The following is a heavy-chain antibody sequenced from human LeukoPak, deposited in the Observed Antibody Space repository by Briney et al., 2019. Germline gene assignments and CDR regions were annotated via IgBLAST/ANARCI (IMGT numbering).Heavy chain of an antibody. CDR3: ARRAGAYSHPYDY. CDR1: GFTVSSNS. J-gene: IGHJ4*02. D-gene: IGHD4/OR15-4a*01. V-gene: IGHV3-53*01. Sequence: GGSLRLSCTVSGFTVSSNSMSWVRQAPGKGLEWVSYYSDSVKGRFTISRDNSKNTLYLQMNSLRAEDTAVYYCARRAGAYSHPYDYWGQGTLVTVSS.